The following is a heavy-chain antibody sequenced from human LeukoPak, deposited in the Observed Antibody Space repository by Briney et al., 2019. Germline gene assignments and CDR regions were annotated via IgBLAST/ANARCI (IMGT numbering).Heavy chain of an antibody. V-gene: IGHV3-21*01. CDR2: ISSSSSYI. CDR1: GFTFSSYS. D-gene: IGHD3-3*01. CDR3: ARKNYDFLSGGPKHFDY. Sequence: GGSLRLSCAASGFTFSSYSMNWVRQAPGKGLEWVSSISSSSSYIYYADSVKGRFTFSRDNAKNSLYLQMNSLRAEDTAVYYCARKNYDFLSGGPKHFDYWGQGTLVTVSS. J-gene: IGHJ4*02.